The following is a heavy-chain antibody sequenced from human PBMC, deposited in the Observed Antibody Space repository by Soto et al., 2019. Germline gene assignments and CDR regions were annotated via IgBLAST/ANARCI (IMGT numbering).Heavy chain of an antibody. V-gene: IGHV4-39*02. CDR3: ARDGRGSGWYPHWFDP. CDR2: IYYSGST. J-gene: IGHJ5*02. CDR1: GGSISSSSYY. Sequence: QLQLQESGPGLVKPSETLSLTCTVSGGSISSSSYYWGWIRQPPGKGLEGIGSIYYSGSTYYNPSLKSRVTISVDTSKNQFSLKLSSVTAADTAVYYCARDGRGSGWYPHWFDPWGQGTLVTVSS. D-gene: IGHD6-19*01.